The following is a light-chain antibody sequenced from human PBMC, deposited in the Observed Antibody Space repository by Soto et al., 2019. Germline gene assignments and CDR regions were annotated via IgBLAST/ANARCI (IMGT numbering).Light chain of an antibody. J-gene: IGKJ3*01. Sequence: EIVLTQSPGTLSLSPGDTATLSCRATESVRSSFLAWYQQKPGQAPRLLIYAASNRATGIPDRFSGSGSGTDFTLTISRLEPEDFAVYYCQHFGGSLFTFGPGTKVDI. V-gene: IGKV3-20*01. CDR1: ESVRSSF. CDR3: QHFGGSLFT. CDR2: AAS.